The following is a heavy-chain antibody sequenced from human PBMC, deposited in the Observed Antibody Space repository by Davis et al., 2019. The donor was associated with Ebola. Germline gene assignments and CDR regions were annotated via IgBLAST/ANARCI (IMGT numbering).Heavy chain of an antibody. CDR3: ATDNWGRAL. CDR2: IKQDGSEK. J-gene: IGHJ4*02. V-gene: IGHV3-7*01. D-gene: IGHD7-27*01. CDR1: GFTFSRDW. Sequence: GESLKISCVGSGFTFSRDWMTWLRQTPGKGLEWVANIKQDGSEKYYVDSVKGRFTISRDNAKNSLFLQMNSLRVEDTAIYFCATDNWGRALWGQGTLLTVSS.